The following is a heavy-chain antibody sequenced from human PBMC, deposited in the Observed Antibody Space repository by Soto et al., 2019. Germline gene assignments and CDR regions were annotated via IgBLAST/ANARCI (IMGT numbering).Heavy chain of an antibody. D-gene: IGHD6-13*01. CDR3: ATEPGERYSSILSFQH. CDR2: ISAYNGDT. CDR1: GYTFTTYG. Sequence: QVQLVQSGAEVKDPGASVKVSCKASGYTFTTYGISWVRQAPGQGLEWMGWISAYNGDTNSAQKLQDRVTMTTDTSTSTAYMQLRSLRSDDTAVYYCATEPGERYSSILSFQHWGQGTLVTVSS. J-gene: IGHJ1*01. V-gene: IGHV1-18*01.